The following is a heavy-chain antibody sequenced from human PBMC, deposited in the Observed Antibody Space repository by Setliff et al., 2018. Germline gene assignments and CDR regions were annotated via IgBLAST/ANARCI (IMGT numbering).Heavy chain of an antibody. CDR2: IKGKSDGLAT. CDR1: GLTFSNAW. Sequence: PGGSLRLSCAASGLTFSNAWMNWVRQAPGKGLEWVGRIKGKSDGLATDYAAPVKGRFTISRDDSKNTLYLQMNSLKTEDTAVYYCTTDPSPTFGGVIGAAFDFWGQGTMVTVSS. CDR3: TTDPSPTFGGVIGAAFDF. J-gene: IGHJ3*01. V-gene: IGHV3-15*07. D-gene: IGHD3-16*01.